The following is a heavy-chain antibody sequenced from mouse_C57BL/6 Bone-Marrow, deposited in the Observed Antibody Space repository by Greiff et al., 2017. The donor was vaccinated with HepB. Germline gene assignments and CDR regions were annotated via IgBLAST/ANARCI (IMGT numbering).Heavy chain of an antibody. CDR3: ARAYYDYGWFAY. J-gene: IGHJ3*01. CDR1: GYTFTSYG. CDR2: IYPRSGNT. V-gene: IGHV1-81*01. D-gene: IGHD2-4*01. Sequence: QVQLKESGAELARPGASVKLSCKASGYTFTSYGISWVKQRTGQGLEWIGEIYPRSGNTYYTEKFKGKATLTADKSSSTAYMELRSLTSEDSAVYFCARAYYDYGWFAYWGQGTLVTVAA.